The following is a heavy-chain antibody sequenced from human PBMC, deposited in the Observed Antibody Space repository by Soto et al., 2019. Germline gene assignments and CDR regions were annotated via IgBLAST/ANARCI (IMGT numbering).Heavy chain of an antibody. CDR2: IFYSGST. CDR3: ARGNYYDSSGYYPPYFQH. D-gene: IGHD3-22*01. CDR1: GGSVSSGSDY. Sequence: PSETLSLTCTVSGGSVSSGSDYWSWIRQPPGKGLEWIGYIFYSGSTNYNPSLKSRVTISVDTSKKQFSLRLTSVTAADTAVYYCARGNYYDSSGYYPPYFQHWGQGTLVTVSS. V-gene: IGHV4-61*01. J-gene: IGHJ1*01.